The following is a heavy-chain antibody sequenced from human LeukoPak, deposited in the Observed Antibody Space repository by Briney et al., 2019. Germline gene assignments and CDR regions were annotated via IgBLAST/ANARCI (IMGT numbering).Heavy chain of an antibody. CDR2: IYYNDNT. J-gene: IGHJ6*03. Sequence: PSETLSLTCTVSGGSISSSYFWGWIRQPPGKGLEWIGSIYYNDNTYYNPSLKSGVTISLDTSKNQFSLKLSSVTAADTAVYYCARVEEGYGSGRRENYYYYYMDVWGKGTTVTISS. CDR3: ARVEEGYGSGRRENYYYYYMDV. V-gene: IGHV4-39*07. CDR1: GGSISSSYF. D-gene: IGHD3-10*01.